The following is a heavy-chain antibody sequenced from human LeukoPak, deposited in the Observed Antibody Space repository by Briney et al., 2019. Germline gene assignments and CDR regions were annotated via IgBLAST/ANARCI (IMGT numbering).Heavy chain of an antibody. CDR3: ARAPGYGGNSDY. Sequence: ASVKVSFKASGYTFTRYYIHWVRQAPGQGLEWMGTINASSDSTSYAQKFQGRVTMTRDTSTSTVYMELSSLTSEDTAVYYCARAPGYGGNSDYWGQGTLVTVSS. V-gene: IGHV1-46*01. D-gene: IGHD4-23*01. CDR1: GYTFTRYY. CDR2: INASSDST. J-gene: IGHJ4*02.